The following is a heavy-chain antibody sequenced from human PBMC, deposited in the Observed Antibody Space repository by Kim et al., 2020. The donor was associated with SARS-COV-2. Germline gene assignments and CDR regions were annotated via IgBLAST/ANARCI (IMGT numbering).Heavy chain of an antibody. J-gene: IGHJ4*02. Sequence: SRTTYADSVKGRFTVSRYNAKNTLYLQMNSLRAEDTAMYYCASRIYTSFDSWGQGTLVTVSS. CDR3: ASRIYTSFDS. CDR2: SRT. V-gene: IGHV3-74*01.